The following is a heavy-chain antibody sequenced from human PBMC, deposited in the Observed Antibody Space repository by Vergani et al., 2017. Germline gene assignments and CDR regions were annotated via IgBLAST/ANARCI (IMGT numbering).Heavy chain of an antibody. CDR2: IYHTASA. Sequence: QVQLLESGPGLLKPSETLSLTCYVSGYSITSSYYWGWIRQPPGRGLEWIGSIYHTASAYYNPSLKSRVTVSVDTSKNTFSLKLRSVTAADTAVYYCARVDTQVPATSNFYYMDVGGKGTTVVVSS. D-gene: IGHD6-25*01. CDR1: GYSITSSYY. CDR3: ARVDTQVPATSNFYYMDV. V-gene: IGHV4-38-2*01. J-gene: IGHJ6*03.